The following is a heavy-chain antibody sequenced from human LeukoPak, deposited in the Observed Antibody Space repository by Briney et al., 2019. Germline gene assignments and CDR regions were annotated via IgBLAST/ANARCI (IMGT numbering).Heavy chain of an antibody. V-gene: IGHV1-2*02. D-gene: IGHD4-17*01. Sequence: ASVKVSCKASGYTFTDYYIHWVRQAPGQGLEWMGWLNPKSGGTGYAQKFQGRVTMTRDTSINTAYMELSRLRSDDTAVYYCAIVTTADGYWGQGTPLTVPS. J-gene: IGHJ4*02. CDR2: LNPKSGGT. CDR1: GYTFTDYY. CDR3: AIVTTADGY.